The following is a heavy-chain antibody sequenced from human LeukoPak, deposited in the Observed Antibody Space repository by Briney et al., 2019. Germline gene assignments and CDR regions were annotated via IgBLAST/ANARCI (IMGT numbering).Heavy chain of an antibody. V-gene: IGHV1-69*06. CDR1: GGTFSSYA. CDR3: ARISGPGVGATEY. J-gene: IGHJ4*02. Sequence: VASVKVSCKASGGTFSSYAISWVRQAPGQGLEWMGGIIPIFGTANYAQKFQGRVTITADKSTSTAYMELSSLRSEDTAVYYCARISGPGVGATEYWGQGTLVTVSS. CDR2: IIPIFGTA. D-gene: IGHD1-26*01.